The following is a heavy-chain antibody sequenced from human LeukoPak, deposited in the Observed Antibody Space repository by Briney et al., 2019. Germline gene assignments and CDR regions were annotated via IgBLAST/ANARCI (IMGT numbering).Heavy chain of an antibody. CDR1: GFTFSSYE. Sequence: AGGSLRLSCAASGFTFSSYEMNWVRQAPGKGLEWISYITIDGDTIYYADSVKGRFTISRDNSKNTLYLQMNSLRAEDTAVYYCAKAPIRGVILDYWGQGTLVTVSS. J-gene: IGHJ4*02. CDR2: ITIDGDTI. V-gene: IGHV3-48*03. CDR3: AKAPIRGVILDY. D-gene: IGHD3-10*01.